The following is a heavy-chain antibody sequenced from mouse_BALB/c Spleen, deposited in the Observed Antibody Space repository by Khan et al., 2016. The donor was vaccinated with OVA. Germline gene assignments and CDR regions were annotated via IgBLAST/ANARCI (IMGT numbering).Heavy chain of an antibody. CDR1: GYSFTNYL. Sequence: EVELQQSGTVLARPGASVKMSCKASGYSFTNYLIHWVKQRPGQGLEWIGDIYPGNSDTTYNQKFKDKVKLTAGTSANTAYMELSSLTNEDSAVYYCARGGYSSFAYWGQGTLVTVSA. CDR2: IYPGNSDT. D-gene: IGHD1-3*01. V-gene: IGHV1-5*01. J-gene: IGHJ3*01. CDR3: ARGGYSSFAY.